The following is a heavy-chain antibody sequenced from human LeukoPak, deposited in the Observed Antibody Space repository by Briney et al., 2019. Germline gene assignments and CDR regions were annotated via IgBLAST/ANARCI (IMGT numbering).Heavy chain of an antibody. Sequence: VASVKVSCKDSGGTFSNYAISWVRQAPGQGLEWMGGIIPIFGTANYAQKFQGRVTITADKSTSTAYMELSSLRSEDTAVYYCARGLNWNYGGSDYWGQGTLVTVSS. J-gene: IGHJ4*02. CDR2: IIPIFGTA. CDR3: ARGLNWNYGGSDY. V-gene: IGHV1-69*06. D-gene: IGHD1-7*01. CDR1: GGTFSNYA.